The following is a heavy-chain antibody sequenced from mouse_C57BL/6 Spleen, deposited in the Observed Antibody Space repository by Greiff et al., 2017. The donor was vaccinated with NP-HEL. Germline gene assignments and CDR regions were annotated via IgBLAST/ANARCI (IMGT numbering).Heavy chain of an antibody. J-gene: IGHJ1*03. D-gene: IGHD1-1*01. CDR3: ARDYGSPYWYFDV. CDR2: IRNKANGYTT. Sequence: EVQGVESGGGLVQPGGSLSLSCAASGFTFTDYYMSWVRQPPGKALEWLGFIRNKANGYTTEYSASVKGRFTISRDNSQSILYLQMNALRAEDSATYYCARDYGSPYWYFDVWGTGTTVTVSS. CDR1: GFTFTDYY. V-gene: IGHV7-3*01.